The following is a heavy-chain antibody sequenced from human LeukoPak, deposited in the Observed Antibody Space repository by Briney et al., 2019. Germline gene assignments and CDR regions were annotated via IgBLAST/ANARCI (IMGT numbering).Heavy chain of an antibody. D-gene: IGHD2-2*01. CDR2: IYHGGNT. V-gene: IGHV4-4*02. CDR3: ARDREYRKSWSFGY. CDR1: GDSISSKKW. J-gene: IGHJ4*02. Sequence: PSETLSLTCAVSGDSISSKKWWNWVRQPPGKGLEWIGEIYHGGNTNYNPSLKSRVTISVDKSKNQFSLILSSVTAADTAVYYCARDREYRKSWSFGYWGQGTLVTVSS.